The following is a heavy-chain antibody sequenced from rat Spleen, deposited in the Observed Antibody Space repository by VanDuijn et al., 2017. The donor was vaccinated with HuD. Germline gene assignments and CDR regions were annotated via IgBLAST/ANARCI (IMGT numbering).Heavy chain of an antibody. CDR3: ARHPLILRIQGPYYFDY. D-gene: IGHD1-6*01. V-gene: IGHV5-25*01. CDR1: GFTFSNYD. Sequence: EVQLVESGGGLVQPGRSLKLSCAASGFTFSNYDMAWVRQAPTKGLEWVASISTSGGSTYYRDSVKGRFTVSRDNAKSTLYLQMDSLRSEDTATYYCARHPLILRIQGPYYFDYWGQGVMVTVSS. CDR2: ISTSGGST. J-gene: IGHJ2*01.